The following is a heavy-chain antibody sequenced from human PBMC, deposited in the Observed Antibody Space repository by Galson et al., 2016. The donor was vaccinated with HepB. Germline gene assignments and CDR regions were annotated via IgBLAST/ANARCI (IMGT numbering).Heavy chain of an antibody. V-gene: IGHV3-30*18. CDR1: GFTFNVYG. Sequence: SLRLSCAASGFTFNVYGMHWVRQAPGTGLEWVASISHDGSNSYHVDSVKGRFTISRDNFKSTLYLEMNSMRGEDTAIYYCAKGDYDVLRYSDHWGQGTLVTVSS. CDR2: ISHDGSNS. CDR3: AKGDYDVLRYSDH. J-gene: IGHJ4*02. D-gene: IGHD3-9*01.